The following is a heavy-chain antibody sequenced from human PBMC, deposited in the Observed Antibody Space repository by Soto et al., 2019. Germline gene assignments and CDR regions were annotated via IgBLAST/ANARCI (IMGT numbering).Heavy chain of an antibody. D-gene: IGHD5-12*01. J-gene: IGHJ6*02. V-gene: IGHV3-11*01. CDR1: GFTFSDYY. CDR3: AREPWPGRPYYSYYGMDV. Sequence: PGGSLRLSCAASGFTFSDYYMSWIRQAPGKGLEWVSYISSSGSTIYYADSVKGRFTISRDNAKSSLYLQMNSLRAEDTAVYYCAREPWPGRPYYSYYGMDVWGQGTTVTVSS. CDR2: ISSSGSTI.